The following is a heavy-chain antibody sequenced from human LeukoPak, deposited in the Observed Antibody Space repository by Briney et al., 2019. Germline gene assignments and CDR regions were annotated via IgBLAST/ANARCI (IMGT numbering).Heavy chain of an antibody. J-gene: IGHJ4*02. D-gene: IGHD1-26*01. Sequence: PGGSLRLSCAASGFTVSSNYMSWVRQAPGKGLEWVSVIYSGGSTYYADSVKGRFTISRHNSKNALYLQMNSLRAEDTAVYYCARHGGELLQDYFDYWGQGTLVTVSS. CDR1: GFTVSSNY. CDR3: ARHGGELLQDYFDY. V-gene: IGHV3-53*04. CDR2: IYSGGST.